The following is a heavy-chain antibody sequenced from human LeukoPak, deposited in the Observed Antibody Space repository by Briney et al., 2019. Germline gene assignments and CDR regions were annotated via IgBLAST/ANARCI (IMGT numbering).Heavy chain of an antibody. V-gene: IGHV3-49*03. CDR1: GFTFGDYA. CDR2: IRSKAYGGTT. J-gene: IGHJ4*02. D-gene: IGHD3-22*01. CDR3: TRDPSLYYYDSSGYYGFDY. Sequence: GGSLRLSCTASGFTFGDYAMSWFRQAPGKGLEWVGFIRSKAYGGTTEYAASVKGRFTISRDDSKSIAYLQMNSLKTEDTAVYYCTRDPSLYYYDSSGYYGFDYWGQGTLVTVSS.